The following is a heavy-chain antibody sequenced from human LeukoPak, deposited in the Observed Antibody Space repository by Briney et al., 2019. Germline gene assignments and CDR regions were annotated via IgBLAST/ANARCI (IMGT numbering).Heavy chain of an antibody. CDR3: ARKVAAPDY. CDR1: GFTFSSYG. J-gene: IGHJ4*02. V-gene: IGHV3-23*01. Sequence: GGSLRLSCAASGFTFSSYGMSWVRQAPGKGLEWVSAISGSGGSTYYADSVRGRFTISRDNSKNTLYLQMNSLRAEDTAVYYCARKVAAPDYWGQGTLVTVSS. D-gene: IGHD6-19*01. CDR2: ISGSGGST.